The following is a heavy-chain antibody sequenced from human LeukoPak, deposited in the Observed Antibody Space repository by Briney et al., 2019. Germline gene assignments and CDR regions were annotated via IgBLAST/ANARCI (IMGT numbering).Heavy chain of an antibody. V-gene: IGHV3-30*18. CDR2: ISYDGSNK. CDR3: AKDRYSGYFDY. CDR1: GFTFSSNG. D-gene: IGHD6-13*01. J-gene: IGHJ4*02. Sequence: GGSLRLSCAVSGFTFSSNGMHWVRQAPGKGLEWVAVISYDGSNKYYADSVKGRFTISRDNSKNTLYLQMNSLRAEDTAVYYCAKDRYSGYFDYWGQGTLVTVSS.